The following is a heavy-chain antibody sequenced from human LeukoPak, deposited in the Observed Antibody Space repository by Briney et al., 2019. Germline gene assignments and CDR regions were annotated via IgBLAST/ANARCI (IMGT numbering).Heavy chain of an antibody. Sequence: PSETLSLTCTVSGGSISSSSYYWGWIRQPPGKGLEWIGSIYYSGSTYYNPSLKSRATISVDTSKNQFSLKLSSVTAADTAVYYCARVDYDFWSGYSDAFDIWGQGTMVTVSS. CDR1: GGSISSSSYY. V-gene: IGHV4-39*01. D-gene: IGHD3-3*01. J-gene: IGHJ3*02. CDR3: ARVDYDFWSGYSDAFDI. CDR2: IYYSGST.